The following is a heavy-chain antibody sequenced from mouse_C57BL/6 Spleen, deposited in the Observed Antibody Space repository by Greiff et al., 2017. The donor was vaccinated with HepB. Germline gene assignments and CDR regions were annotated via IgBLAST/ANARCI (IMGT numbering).Heavy chain of an antibody. CDR3: TSYYYGSSPHDMDY. J-gene: IGHJ4*01. D-gene: IGHD1-1*01. V-gene: IGHV14-4*01. CDR1: GFNIKDDY. CDR2: IDPENGDT. Sequence: EVQLQQSGAELVRPGASVKLSCTASGFNIKDDYMHWVKQRPEQGLEWIGWIDPENGDTEYASKFQGKATITADTSSNTAYLQLIRLTSEDTAVYYCTSYYYGSSPHDMDYWGQRTSVTVSS.